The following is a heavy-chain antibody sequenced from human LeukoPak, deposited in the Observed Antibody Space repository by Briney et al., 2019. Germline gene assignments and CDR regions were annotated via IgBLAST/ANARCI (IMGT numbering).Heavy chain of an antibody. Sequence: SETLSLTCTVSGGSISSSSYYWGWIRQPPGKGLEWIGSIYYSGSTYYNPSLKSRVTISVDTSKNQFSLKLSSVTAADTAVYYCARDQQLDSFDYWGQGTLVTVSS. CDR1: GGSISSSSYY. CDR3: ARDQQLDSFDY. D-gene: IGHD6-13*01. J-gene: IGHJ4*02. V-gene: IGHV4-39*07. CDR2: IYYSGST.